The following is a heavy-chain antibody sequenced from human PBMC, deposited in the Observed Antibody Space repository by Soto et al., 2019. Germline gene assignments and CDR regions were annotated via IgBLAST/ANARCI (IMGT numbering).Heavy chain of an antibody. Sequence: CRRHSGGASGCACSCYAVSWVRQATGKGLEWVSAISGSGGSTYYADSVKGRFTISRDNSKNTLYLQMNSLRAEDTAVYYCALSIWSGYPFGMDVWGQGTTVNVSS. CDR1: GCACSCYA. D-gene: IGHD3-3*01. J-gene: IGHJ6*02. V-gene: IGHV3-23*01. CDR2: ISGSGGST. CDR3: ALSIWSGYPFGMDV.